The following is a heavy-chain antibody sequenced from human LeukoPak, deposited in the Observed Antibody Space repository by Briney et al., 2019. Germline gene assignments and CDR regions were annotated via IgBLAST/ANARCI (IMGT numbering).Heavy chain of an antibody. J-gene: IGHJ4*02. CDR1: GGSISSSYY. CDR3: ARDLFYDILSGYYNDGFDY. D-gene: IGHD3-9*01. V-gene: IGHV4-39*07. CDR2: INYSGST. Sequence: SETLSLTCTVSGGSISSSYYWGWIRQPPGKGLEWIGSINYSGSTHYNPSLQSRLTISVDTSKNQVSLKMNSVTAADTAVYFCARDLFYDILSGYYNDGFDYWGQGTLVTVSS.